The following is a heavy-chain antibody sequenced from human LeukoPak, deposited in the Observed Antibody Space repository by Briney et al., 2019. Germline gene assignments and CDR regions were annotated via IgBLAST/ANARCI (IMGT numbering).Heavy chain of an antibody. V-gene: IGHV3-74*01. Sequence: GGSLRLSCAASGFTFSTYWMHWVRQAPGTGLVWVSLINSDGSSTNYADSVKGRFTISRDNAKNTLYLQMNSLRAEDTAVYYCARAVRTHPPADYWGQGTLVTVSS. CDR3: ARAVRTHPPADY. J-gene: IGHJ4*02. CDR1: GFTFSTYW. CDR2: INSDGSST. D-gene: IGHD3-10*01.